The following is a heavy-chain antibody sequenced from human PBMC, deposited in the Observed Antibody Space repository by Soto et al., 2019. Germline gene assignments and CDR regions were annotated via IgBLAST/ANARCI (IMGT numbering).Heavy chain of an antibody. CDR2: ISSSSSTI. Sequence: EVQLVESGGGLVQPGGSLRLSCAASGFTFSSYSMNWVRQAPGKGLEWVSYISSSSSTIYYADSVKGRFTISRDNAKKSMYLQMNSLRAEDTAVYYCARGGQSPFDYWGQGTLVTVSS. D-gene: IGHD3-10*01. CDR3: ARGGQSPFDY. CDR1: GFTFSSYS. J-gene: IGHJ4*02. V-gene: IGHV3-48*01.